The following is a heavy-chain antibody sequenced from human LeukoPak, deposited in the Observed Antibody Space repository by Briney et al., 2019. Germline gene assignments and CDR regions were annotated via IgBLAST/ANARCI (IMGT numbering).Heavy chain of an antibody. CDR2: ISGSGGST. D-gene: IGHD3-22*01. V-gene: IGHV3-23*01. CDR1: GFTFSSYA. CDR3: AKLRKEGVLTYYYDSSGYNFDY. Sequence: GGSLRLSCAASGFTFSSYAMSWVRQAPGKGLEWVSAISGSGGSTYYADSVKGWLTNSRDNSKNTLYLQMNSLRAEDTAVYYCAKLRKEGVLTYYYDSSGYNFDYWGQGALVTVSS. J-gene: IGHJ4*02.